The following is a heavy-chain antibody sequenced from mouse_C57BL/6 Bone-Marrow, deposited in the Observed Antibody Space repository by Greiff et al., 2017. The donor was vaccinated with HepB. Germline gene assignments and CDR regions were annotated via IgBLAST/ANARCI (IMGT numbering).Heavy chain of an antibody. D-gene: IGHD1-1*01. CDR3: ARRNYYYGSSPYYYAMDY. J-gene: IGHJ4*01. Sequence: VQLKESGGDLVKPGGSLKLSCAASGFTFSSYGMSWVRQTPDKRLEWVATISSGGSYTYYPDSVKGRFTISRDNAKNTLYLQMSSLKSEDTAMYYCARRNYYYGSSPYYYAMDYWGQGTSVTVSS. V-gene: IGHV5-6*01. CDR2: ISSGGSYT. CDR1: GFTFSSYG.